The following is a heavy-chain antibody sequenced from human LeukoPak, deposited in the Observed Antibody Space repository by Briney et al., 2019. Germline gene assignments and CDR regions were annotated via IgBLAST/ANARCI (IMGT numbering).Heavy chain of an antibody. D-gene: IGHD1-26*01. CDR1: GYTFTSYG. CDR3: ARESTNSGSYRDSGDY. V-gene: IGHV1-18*01. CDR2: ISAYNGNT. Sequence: GASVKVSCKASGYTFTSYGISWVRQAPGQGLEWMGWISAYNGNTNYAQKLQGRVTSTTDTSTSTAYMELRSLRSNDTAVYYCARESTNSGSYRDSGDYWGQGTLVTVSS. J-gene: IGHJ4*02.